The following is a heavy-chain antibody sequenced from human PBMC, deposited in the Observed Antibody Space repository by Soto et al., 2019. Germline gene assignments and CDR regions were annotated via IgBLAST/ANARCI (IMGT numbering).Heavy chain of an antibody. CDR1: GFTFSSYA. Sequence: GGSPRLSCAASGFTFSSYAMSWVRQAPGKGLEWVSAISGSGGSTYYADSVKGRFTISRDNSKNTLYLQMNSLRAEDTAVYYCAKVETVVVVAAADYWGQGTLVTVSS. CDR3: AKVETVVVVAAADY. CDR2: ISGSGGST. D-gene: IGHD2-15*01. J-gene: IGHJ4*02. V-gene: IGHV3-23*01.